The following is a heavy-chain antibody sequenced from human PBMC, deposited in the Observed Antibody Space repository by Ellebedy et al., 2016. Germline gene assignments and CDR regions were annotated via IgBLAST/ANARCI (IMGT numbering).Heavy chain of an antibody. V-gene: IGHV3-7*01. CDR1: GFTFSSYW. CDR3: ARSRREYYDILTGYLFDY. D-gene: IGHD3-9*01. Sequence: GGSLRLXXAASGFTFSSYWMSWVRQAPGKGLEWVANIKQDGSEKYYVDSVKGRFTISRDNAKNSLYLQMNSLRAEDTAVHYCARSRREYYDILTGYLFDYWGQGTLVTVSS. CDR2: IKQDGSEK. J-gene: IGHJ4*02.